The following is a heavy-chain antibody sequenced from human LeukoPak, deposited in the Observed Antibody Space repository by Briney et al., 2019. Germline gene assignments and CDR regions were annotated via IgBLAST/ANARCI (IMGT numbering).Heavy chain of an antibody. CDR1: GDSVFSNNVA. V-gene: IGHV6-1*01. CDR3: AREDRLGHFDY. J-gene: IGHJ4*02. CDR2: TYYRSNWLN. Sequence: SQTLSLTCAISGDSVFSNNVAWNWIRQSPSRGLEWLGRTYYRSNWLNEYAVSMKGRVIINPVTSKNQFSLQLNSMTPEDTAVYYCAREDRLGHFDYWGQGTLVTVSS.